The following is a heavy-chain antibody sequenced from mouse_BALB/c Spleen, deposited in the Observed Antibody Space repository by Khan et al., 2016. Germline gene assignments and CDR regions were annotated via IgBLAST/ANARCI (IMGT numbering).Heavy chain of an antibody. V-gene: IGHV9-4*02. CDR2: INTHSGVP. CDR1: GYTFTTAG. CDR3: ARARYDGYYFDY. Sequence: QIQLVQSGPELKKPGETVRISCKATGYTFTTAGMQWVQKIPGKGLKWIGWINTHSGVPKYAEDFKGRVAFSLETSVTTAYLQISNLKNDDTATFYCARARYDGYYFDYWGQGTTLTVST. J-gene: IGHJ2*01. D-gene: IGHD2-14*01.